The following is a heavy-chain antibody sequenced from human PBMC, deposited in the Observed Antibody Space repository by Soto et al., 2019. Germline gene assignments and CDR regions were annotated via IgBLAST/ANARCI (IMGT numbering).Heavy chain of an antibody. Sequence: GGSLRLSCAASGFTFNHYAMSWVRQAPGKGLEWVSAISGSGDKTYHADSLKGRLAISRDNSKNTLFLQLNNLSADVTAVYYCAKDRGAFWGFTNWGLGTLVTVSS. D-gene: IGHD3-10*01. CDR2: ISGSGDKT. CDR3: AKDRGAFWGFTN. J-gene: IGHJ4*02. V-gene: IGHV3-23*01. CDR1: GFTFNHYA.